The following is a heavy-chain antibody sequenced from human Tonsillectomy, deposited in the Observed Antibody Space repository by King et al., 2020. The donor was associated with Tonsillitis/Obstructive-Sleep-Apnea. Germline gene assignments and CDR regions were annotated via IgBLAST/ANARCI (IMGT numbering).Heavy chain of an antibody. CDR1: GFTFSSYW. Sequence: DVQLVESGGGLVQPGGSLRLSCAASGFTFSSYWIHWVRQAPGKGLVWVSRISSDGSSTTHADSVKGRFTISRDNAKNTVYLQMNSLRAEDTAVYFCARVYRSGWYPLDYWGQGTLVTVSS. D-gene: IGHD6-19*01. CDR2: ISSDGSST. J-gene: IGHJ4*02. V-gene: IGHV3-74*01. CDR3: ARVYRSGWYPLDY.